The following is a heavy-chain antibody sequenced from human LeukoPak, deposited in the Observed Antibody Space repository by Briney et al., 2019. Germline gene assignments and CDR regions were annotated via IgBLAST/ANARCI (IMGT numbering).Heavy chain of an antibody. V-gene: IGHV3-23*01. J-gene: IGHJ4*02. D-gene: IGHD4-17*01. CDR3: AKDSGDPPFDY. CDR1: GFTFSNYA. Sequence: GGSLRLSCAASGFTFSNYAMSWVHQAPGKGLEWVSAISGSGGSTYYADSVKGRFTISRDNSKNTLYLQMNSLRAEDTAVYYCAKDSGDPPFDYWGQGTLVTVSS. CDR2: ISGSGGST.